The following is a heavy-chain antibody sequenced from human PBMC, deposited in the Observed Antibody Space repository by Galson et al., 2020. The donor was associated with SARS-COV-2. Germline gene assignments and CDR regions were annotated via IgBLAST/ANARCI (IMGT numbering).Heavy chain of an antibody. Sequence: SQTLSLTCTVSGDSISSDGYHWSWIRQHPEKGLEWIGYIYYSGSTYYNPSLESRVTISVDTSKNQFSLKMSSVTAADTAVYYCARDRGFGGFLDYWGQGTLVTVSS. V-gene: IGHV4-31*03. J-gene: IGHJ4*02. CDR3: ARDRGFGGFLDY. D-gene: IGHD3-10*01. CDR2: IYYSGST. CDR1: GDSISSDGYH.